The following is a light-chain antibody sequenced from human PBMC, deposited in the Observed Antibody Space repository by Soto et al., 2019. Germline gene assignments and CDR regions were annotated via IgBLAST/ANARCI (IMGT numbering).Light chain of an antibody. CDR1: QRVSSY. CDR3: QQRSSWPPT. V-gene: IGKV3-11*01. J-gene: IGKJ1*01. Sequence: EIVLTQSPATLSLSPGERATLSCRASQRVSSYLAWFQQKPGQAPRLLIYEASNRATGFPARFSGSGSGTDFTLTISSLEPEDFAVYYCQQRSSWPPTFGQGTKVEIK. CDR2: EAS.